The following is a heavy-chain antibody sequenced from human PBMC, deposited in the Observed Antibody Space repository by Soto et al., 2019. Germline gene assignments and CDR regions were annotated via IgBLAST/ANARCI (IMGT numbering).Heavy chain of an antibody. V-gene: IGHV4-4*02. Sequence: SETPSLTCAVSGGSISSSNWWSWVRQPPGKGLEWIGEIYHSGSTNYNPSLKSRVTISVDKSKNQFSLKLSSVTAADTAVYYCARASGSPSTVTGGYYYYYGMDVWGQGTTVTVSS. D-gene: IGHD4-4*01. CDR2: IYHSGST. J-gene: IGHJ6*02. CDR3: ARASGSPSTVTGGYYYYYGMDV. CDR1: GGSISSSNW.